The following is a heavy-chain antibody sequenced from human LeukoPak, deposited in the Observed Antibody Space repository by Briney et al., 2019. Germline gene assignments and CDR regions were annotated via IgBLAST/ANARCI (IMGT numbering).Heavy chain of an antibody. CDR1: GYSFTSYW. V-gene: IGHV5-51*01. Sequence: GESLKISCKGSGYSFTSYWIGWVRQMPGKGLEWMGIIYPGDSDTRYSPSFQGQVTISADKSISTAYLQWSSLKASDTAMYYCARGVLMERYFDWVSDAFDIWGQGTMVTVSS. D-gene: IGHD3-9*01. CDR3: ARGVLMERYFDWVSDAFDI. CDR2: IYPGDSDT. J-gene: IGHJ3*02.